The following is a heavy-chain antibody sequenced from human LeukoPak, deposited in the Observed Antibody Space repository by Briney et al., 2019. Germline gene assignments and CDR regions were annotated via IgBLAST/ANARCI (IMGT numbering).Heavy chain of an antibody. Sequence: PSETLSLTCTVSGGSISSYYWSWIRQPPGKGLEWIGYIYYSGSTNYNPSLKSRVTISVDTSKNQFSLKLSSVTAADTAVYYCARVFTPGYCSSTSRQNYYYYYGMDVWGKGTTVTVSS. V-gene: IGHV4-59*01. CDR1: GGSISSYY. J-gene: IGHJ6*04. CDR3: ARVFTPGYCSSTSRQNYYYYYGMDV. D-gene: IGHD2-2*01. CDR2: IYYSGST.